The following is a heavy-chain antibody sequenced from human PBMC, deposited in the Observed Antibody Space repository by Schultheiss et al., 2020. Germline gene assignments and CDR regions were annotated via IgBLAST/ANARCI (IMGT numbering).Heavy chain of an antibody. J-gene: IGHJ4*02. CDR2: IYYSGST. Sequence: SETLSLTCTVSGGSISSGGYYWSWIRQHPGKGLEWIGYIYYSGSTYYNPSLKSRVTISVDTSKNQFSLKLSSVTAADTAVYYCAGRDGYNSHFDYWGQGTLVTVSS. D-gene: IGHD5-24*01. CDR3: AGRDGYNSHFDY. CDR1: GGSISSGGYY. V-gene: IGHV4-61*08.